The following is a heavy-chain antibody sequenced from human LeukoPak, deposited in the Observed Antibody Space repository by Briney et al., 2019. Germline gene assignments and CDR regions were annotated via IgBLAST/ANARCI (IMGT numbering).Heavy chain of an antibody. CDR1: GFTFSSYW. J-gene: IGHJ4*02. D-gene: IGHD4-17*01. CDR2: IEQDGSEK. Sequence: GGSLRLSCAASGFTFSSYWMSWVRQAPGKGLEWVANIEQDGSEKYYVDSVKGRFTISRDNAKNSLYLQMNSLRAEDTAVYYCARVPPNTVTTLQYFDYWGQGTLVTVSS. V-gene: IGHV3-7*01. CDR3: ARVPPNTVTTLQYFDY.